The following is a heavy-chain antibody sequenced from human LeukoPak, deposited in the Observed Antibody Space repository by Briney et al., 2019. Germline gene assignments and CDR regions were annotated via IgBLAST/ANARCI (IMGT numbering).Heavy chain of an antibody. J-gene: IGHJ6*03. CDR3: ARLGYYYYYMDV. CDR1: GYSISSGYY. CDR2: MYYSGST. Sequence: SETLSLTCTVSGYSISSGYYWGWIRQPPGKGLEWIGNMYYSGSTYYNPSLKSRVTISVDTSKNQFSLKLSSVTAADTALYYCARLGYYYYYMDVWGKGTTVTISS. V-gene: IGHV4-38-2*02.